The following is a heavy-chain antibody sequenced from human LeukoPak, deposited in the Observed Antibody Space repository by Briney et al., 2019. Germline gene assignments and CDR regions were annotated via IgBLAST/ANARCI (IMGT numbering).Heavy chain of an antibody. Sequence: SETLSLTCTVSGGPLSSYYWSWIRQPAGKGLEWIGRIYTSGSTNYNPSLKSRVTMSVDTSKNQFSLKLSSVAAADTAVYYCARDAPYDSSGYYYYYYYYYMDVWGKGTTVTVSS. CDR2: IYTSGST. V-gene: IGHV4-4*07. CDR1: GGPLSSYY. J-gene: IGHJ6*03. D-gene: IGHD3-22*01. CDR3: ARDAPYDSSGYYYYYYYYYMDV.